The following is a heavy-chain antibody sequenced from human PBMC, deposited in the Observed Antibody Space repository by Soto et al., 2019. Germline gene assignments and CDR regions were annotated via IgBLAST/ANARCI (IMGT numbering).Heavy chain of an antibody. CDR1: GFTFDDYT. Sequence: GGSLRLSCAASGFTFDDYTMHWVRQAPGKGLEWVSLISWDGGSTYYADSVKGRFTISRDNSKNSLYLQMNSLRTEDTALYDCAKDMSRIDFWSGYPDYWGQGTLVTVSS. CDR3: AKDMSRIDFWSGYPDY. CDR2: ISWDGGST. D-gene: IGHD3-3*01. V-gene: IGHV3-43*01. J-gene: IGHJ4*02.